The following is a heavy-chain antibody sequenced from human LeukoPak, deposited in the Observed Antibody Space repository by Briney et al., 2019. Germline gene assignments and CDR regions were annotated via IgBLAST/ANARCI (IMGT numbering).Heavy chain of an antibody. CDR1: GFTGSYTY. CDR2: IYSSGST. V-gene: IGHV3-53*01. D-gene: IGHD1-1*01. CDR3: VRDIPGTTVP. Sequence: GGSLRLSCAASGFTGSYTYMSWVRQAPGKGLEWVSIIYSSGSTYYADSVKGRFTIARDNSHNTLYLQMNSLRVDDTAVHYCVRDIPGTTVPWGQGTLVTVSS. J-gene: IGHJ5*02.